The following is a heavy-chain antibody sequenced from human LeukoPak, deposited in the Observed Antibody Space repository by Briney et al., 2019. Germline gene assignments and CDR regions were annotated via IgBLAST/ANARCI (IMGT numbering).Heavy chain of an antibody. CDR1: GYTLTELY. CDR3: ATRSPSGDILTGPYYYGMDV. V-gene: IGHV1-24*01. CDR2: FDPEDGET. D-gene: IGHD3-9*01. Sequence: APVKVSCKVSGYTLTELYMHWVRPAPGKGLESXGGFDPEDGETIYAQKFQGRVTMTEDTSTDTAYMELSSLRSEDTAVYYCATRSPSGDILTGPYYYGMDVWGKGTTVTVSS. J-gene: IGHJ6*04.